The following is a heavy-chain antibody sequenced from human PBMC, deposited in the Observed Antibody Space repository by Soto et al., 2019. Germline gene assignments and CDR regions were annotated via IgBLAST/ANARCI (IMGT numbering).Heavy chain of an antibody. CDR1: GYTFTRYG. CDR2: INTYNGNT. V-gene: IGHV1-18*01. Sequence: QVQLVQSGAEVKNPGASVKVSCKASGYTFTRYGIGWARQAPGQGLEWMGWINTYNGNTNYAHNVMGRVTLPTDTPKGTAYMELRSMRANHTAIYYCAMVDMNVTPSPNDVCDQVTPLIVYS. CDR3: AMVDMNVTPSPNDV. D-gene: IGHD5-12*01. J-gene: IGHJ6*02.